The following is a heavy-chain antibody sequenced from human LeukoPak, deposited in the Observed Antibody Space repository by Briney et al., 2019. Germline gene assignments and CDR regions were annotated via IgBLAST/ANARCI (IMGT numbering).Heavy chain of an antibody. CDR3: ARVGATRSYYYYGMDV. J-gene: IGHJ6*02. CDR1: GFTFSSYG. CDR2: IWYDGSNK. Sequence: GGSLRPSCAASGFTFSSYGMHWVRQAPGKGLEWVAVIWYDGSNKYYADSVKGRFTISRDNSKNTLYLQMNSLRAEDTAVYYCARVGATRSYYYYGMDVWGQGTTVTVSS. D-gene: IGHD1-26*01. V-gene: IGHV3-33*01.